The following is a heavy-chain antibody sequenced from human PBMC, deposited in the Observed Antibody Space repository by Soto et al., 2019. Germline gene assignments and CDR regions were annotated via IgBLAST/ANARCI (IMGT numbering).Heavy chain of an antibody. CDR2: IWYTETNR. J-gene: IGHJ6*02. V-gene: IGHV3-33*01. CDR3: ARRGVSGGLDV. CDR1: GFTFSDYG. Sequence: GGSLRLSCVVSGFTFSDYGMHWVRRAPGKGLEWVATIWYTETNRFYADSVRGRFSISRDDSTSTLYLQMNNLGGEDTAVYYCARRGVSGGLDVWGQGTTVTVPS. D-gene: IGHD3-10*01.